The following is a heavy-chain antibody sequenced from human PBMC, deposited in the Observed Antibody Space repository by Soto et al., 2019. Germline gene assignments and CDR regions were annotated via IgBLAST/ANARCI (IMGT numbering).Heavy chain of an antibody. CDR3: AKDNDLDRDGPFDY. D-gene: IGHD2-2*03. V-gene: IGHV3-9*01. J-gene: IGHJ4*02. Sequence: EVQLVESGGCSVQPGRSLRLSCAASGFSFVDYGMHWVRQGPGKGLEWVSGISWNSGDIYYADSVKGRFTISRDNAKRSLYLQMNSLRTEDTALYYCAKDNDLDRDGPFDYWGQGILVTVSS. CDR1: GFSFVDYG. CDR2: ISWNSGDI.